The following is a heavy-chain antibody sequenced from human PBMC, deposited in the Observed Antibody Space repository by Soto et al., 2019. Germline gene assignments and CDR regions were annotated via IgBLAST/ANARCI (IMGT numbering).Heavy chain of an antibody. CDR2: IYYSGST. Sequence: SETLSLTCTVSGSSISSGGYYWSWIRQHPGKGLEWIGYIYYSGSTYYNPSLKSRVTISVDTSKNQFSLKLSSVTAADTAVYYCAREMGYSSSYGFDYWGQGTLVTVS. CDR1: GSSISSGGYY. V-gene: IGHV4-31*03. CDR3: AREMGYSSSYGFDY. D-gene: IGHD6-6*01. J-gene: IGHJ4*02.